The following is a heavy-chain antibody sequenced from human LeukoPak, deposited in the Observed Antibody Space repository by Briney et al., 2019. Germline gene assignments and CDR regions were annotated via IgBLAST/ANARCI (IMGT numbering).Heavy chain of an antibody. CDR3: AKVTVVAAHYYFDY. CDR1: EFTFNTYA. Sequence: GGSLRLSCAASEFTFNTYAVSWVRQAPGKGLEWVSAISGSGGSTYYADSVKGRFTISRDNSKNTLYLQMNSLRAEDTAVYYCAKVTVVAAHYYFDYWGQGTLVTVSS. D-gene: IGHD6-6*01. J-gene: IGHJ4*02. CDR2: ISGSGGST. V-gene: IGHV3-23*01.